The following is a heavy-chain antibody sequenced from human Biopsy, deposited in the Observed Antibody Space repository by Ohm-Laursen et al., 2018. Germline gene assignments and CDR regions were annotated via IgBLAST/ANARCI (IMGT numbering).Heavy chain of an antibody. CDR2: IDWDDDK. CDR1: GLSLSSTGMR. CDR3: ARTRAHNFGALEF. Sequence: ATQTLTLTCCFSGLSLSSTGMRISWVRQPPGKALECLGRIDWDDDKFYSPSLETRLSLSKDTTTNQVVLTLTDVDPEDTATYYCARTRAHNFGALEFWGQGILVTVSS. J-gene: IGHJ4*01. D-gene: IGHD1-1*01. V-gene: IGHV2-70*04.